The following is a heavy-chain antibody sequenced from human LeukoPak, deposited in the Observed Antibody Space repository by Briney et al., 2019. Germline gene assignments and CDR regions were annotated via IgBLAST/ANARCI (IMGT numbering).Heavy chain of an antibody. CDR2: INPSGGST. CDR3: ARVEYSNQGLGYNWFDP. Sequence: ASVKVSCKASGYTFTSYYMHWVRQAPGQGLEWMGIINPSGGSTSYAQKFQGRVTMTRDTSTSTVYMELSSLRSEDTAVYYCARVEYSNQGLGYNWFDPWGQGTLVTVSS. CDR1: GYTFTSYY. V-gene: IGHV1-46*01. J-gene: IGHJ5*02. D-gene: IGHD2/OR15-2a*01.